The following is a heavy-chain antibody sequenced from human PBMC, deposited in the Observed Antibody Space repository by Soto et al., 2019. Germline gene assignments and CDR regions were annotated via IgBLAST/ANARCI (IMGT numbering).Heavy chain of an antibody. CDR3: ARMEGYGSGSYYNYFHY. J-gene: IGHJ1*01. CDR2: VYYSGST. Sequence: QVQLQESGTGLVKPSETLSLTCTVSGGSVSSGSHYWSWIRQPPGKGLEWIGYVYYSGSTNYNPSLKSRVTISVDTSKNQFSLRLSSVTAADTAVYYCARMEGYGSGSYYNYFHYWGQGTLVIVSS. V-gene: IGHV4-61*01. CDR1: GGSVSSGSHY. D-gene: IGHD3-10*01.